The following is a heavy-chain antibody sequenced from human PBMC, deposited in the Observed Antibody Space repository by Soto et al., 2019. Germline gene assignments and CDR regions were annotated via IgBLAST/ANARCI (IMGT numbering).Heavy chain of an antibody. CDR2: LYSDGST. CDR3: ATGERLLVA. D-gene: IGHD1-26*01. CDR1: GVTVSTNY. V-gene: IGHV3-53*02. Sequence: EVQLVETGGGLIQPGGSLRLSCAASGVTVSTNYMSWVRQAPEKGLEWVSILYSDGSTYHADSVKGRFTISRDNSKNTVYLQMNSLRTEDTALYYCATGERLLVAWGQGTLVTVSS. J-gene: IGHJ4*02.